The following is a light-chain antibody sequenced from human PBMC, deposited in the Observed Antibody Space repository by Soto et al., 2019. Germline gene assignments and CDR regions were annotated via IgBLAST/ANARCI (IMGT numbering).Light chain of an antibody. CDR3: QQYGSSPPTT. J-gene: IGKJ5*01. CDR1: QSVSSSY. V-gene: IGKV3-20*01. CDR2: GAS. Sequence: EIVLTQSPGTLYLSPGERATLSCRASQSVSSSYLAWYQQKPGQAPRLLIYGASSRATGIPDRFSGSGSGTDFTLTISRLEPEDFGVYYCQQYGSSPPTTFGQGTRLEIK.